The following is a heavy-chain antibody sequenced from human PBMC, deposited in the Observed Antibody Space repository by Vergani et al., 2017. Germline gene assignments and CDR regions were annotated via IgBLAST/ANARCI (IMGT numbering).Heavy chain of an antibody. J-gene: IGHJ4*02. D-gene: IGHD3-22*01. CDR3: AKAAYDSSGYGIYYFDY. CDR2: ISFDGTNE. CDR1: GFALNRHA. Sequence: QVQLVESGGGVVQPGTSLRLSCVVSGFALNRHAMYWVRQAPGKGLEWVVGISFDGTNEYYPDLVKGRFTISRDIAKNTLYLQMNSLRAEDTALYYCAKAAYDSSGYGIYYFDYWGQGTLVTVSS. V-gene: IGHV3-30*18.